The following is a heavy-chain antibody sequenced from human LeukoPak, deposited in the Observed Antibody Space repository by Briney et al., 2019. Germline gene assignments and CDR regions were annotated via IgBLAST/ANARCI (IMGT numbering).Heavy chain of an antibody. Sequence: SETLSLTCTVSGGSISSGGYYWSWIRQPPGKGLEWIGYIYHSGSTYYNPSLKSRVTISVDRSKNQFSLKLSSVTAADTAVYYCARGRYSSSLNWFDPWGQGTLVTVSS. V-gene: IGHV4-30-2*01. J-gene: IGHJ5*02. CDR2: IYHSGST. D-gene: IGHD6-13*01. CDR1: GGSISSGGYY. CDR3: ARGRYSSSLNWFDP.